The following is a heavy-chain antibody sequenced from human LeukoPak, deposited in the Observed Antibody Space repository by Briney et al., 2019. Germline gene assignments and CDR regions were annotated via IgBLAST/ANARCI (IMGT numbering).Heavy chain of an antibody. CDR3: TRDVPHNWFDT. Sequence: GGSLRLSCAASGITFGINWMHWVRQGPGKGLVWISRINSDGGGAIYADSVKGRFTVSRDNAKNTLYLQMNSLGAEDTAVYYCTRDVPHNWFDTWGQGTLVTVSS. CDR1: GITFGINW. J-gene: IGHJ5*02. CDR2: INSDGGGA. V-gene: IGHV3-74*01.